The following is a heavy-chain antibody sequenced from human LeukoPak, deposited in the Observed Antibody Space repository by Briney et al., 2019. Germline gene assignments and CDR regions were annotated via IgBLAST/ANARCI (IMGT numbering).Heavy chain of an antibody. CDR3: ANPFGGSS. Sequence: GGSLRLSCAASGFTFSNYAMSWVRQAPGKGLEWVSAISGSGDSTYYADSVKGRFTISRDNSKNALYLQMNSLRAEGTAVYYCANPFGGSSWGQGTLVTVSS. V-gene: IGHV3-23*01. D-gene: IGHD3-16*01. J-gene: IGHJ5*02. CDR2: ISGSGDST. CDR1: GFTFSNYA.